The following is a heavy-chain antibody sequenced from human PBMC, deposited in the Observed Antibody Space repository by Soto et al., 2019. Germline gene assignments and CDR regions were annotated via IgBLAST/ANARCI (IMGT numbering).Heavy chain of an antibody. Sequence: GGSLRLSCAASGFTFSNAWMNWVRQAPGKGLEWVGRIKSKTDGGTTDYAAPVKGRFTISRDDSKNTLYLQMNSLKTEDTAVYYCTTGITIFGVVSSSDYWGQGTLVTVSS. CDR2: IKSKTDGGTT. CDR3: TTGITIFGVVSSSDY. V-gene: IGHV3-15*07. J-gene: IGHJ4*02. D-gene: IGHD3-3*01. CDR1: GFTFSNAW.